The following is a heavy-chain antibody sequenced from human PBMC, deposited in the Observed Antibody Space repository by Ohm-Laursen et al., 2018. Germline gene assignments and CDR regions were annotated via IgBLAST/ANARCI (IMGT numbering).Heavy chain of an antibody. CDR1: GFTFSSYS. J-gene: IGHJ4*02. CDR2: ISSSSSYI. Sequence: SLRLSCTASGFTFSSYSMNWVCQAPGTGLEWVSSISSSSSYIYYADSVKGRFTISRDNAKNSLYLQMNSLGAEDTAVYYCARGPKDSSGYYFGRSNWGQGTLVTVSS. CDR3: ARGPKDSSGYYFGRSN. V-gene: IGHV3-21*01. D-gene: IGHD3-22*01.